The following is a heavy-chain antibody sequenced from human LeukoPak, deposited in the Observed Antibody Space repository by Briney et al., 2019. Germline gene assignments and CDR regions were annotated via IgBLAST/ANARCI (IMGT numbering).Heavy chain of an antibody. CDR1: GFTFSSYW. J-gene: IGHJ4*02. CDR2: IKQDGSDK. CDR3: ARTQCISTRCSHYFDY. D-gene: IGHD2-2*01. Sequence: GGSLRLSCAASGFTFSSYWMSWVRQAPGKGLEWVANIKQDGSDKYYVDSVKGRLTISRDNSKNSLYLQMSSLRAEDTAAYYCARTQCISTRCSHYFDYWGQGTLVTVSS. V-gene: IGHV3-7*05.